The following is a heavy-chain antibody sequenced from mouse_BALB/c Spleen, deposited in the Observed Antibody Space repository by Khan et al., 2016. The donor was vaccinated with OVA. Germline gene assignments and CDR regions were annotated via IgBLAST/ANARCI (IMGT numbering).Heavy chain of an antibody. V-gene: IGHV3-2*02. CDR3: ARTARIKY. CDR1: GYSITSGYG. J-gene: IGHJ2*01. CDR2: ISYSGST. D-gene: IGHD1-2*01. Sequence: EVQLQESGPGLVKPSQSLSLTCTVTGYSITSGYGWNWIRQFPGNKLEWMGYISYSGSTNYNPSLKSRISITRDTTKNQFFLQLNSVTTEDIATXSCARTARIKYWGQGTTLTVSS.